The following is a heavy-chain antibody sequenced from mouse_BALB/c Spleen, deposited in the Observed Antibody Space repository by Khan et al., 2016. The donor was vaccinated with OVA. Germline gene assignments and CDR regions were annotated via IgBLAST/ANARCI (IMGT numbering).Heavy chain of an antibody. CDR2: IYPGTDNS. CDR1: GYIFTSYW. J-gene: IGHJ2*01. D-gene: IGHD2-2*01. CDR3: AREEAWFDFDH. V-gene: IGHV1S132*01. Sequence: QVRLQQSGAELVRPGASVKLSCKTSGYIFTSYWIHWVKQRSGQGLEWIARIYPGTDNSYYNEKFKDKATLTADKSSSTAYMQLSSLKSEDSDVYFCAREEAWFDFDHCGEDTTTTASS.